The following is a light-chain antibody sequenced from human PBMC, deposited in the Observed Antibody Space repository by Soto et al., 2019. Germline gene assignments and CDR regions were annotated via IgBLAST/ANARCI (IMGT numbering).Light chain of an antibody. J-gene: IGLJ2*01. CDR1: SSNIGSNT. CDR2: SNN. CDR3: AVWDDSLDGPV. V-gene: IGLV1-44*01. Sequence: QSVLTQPPSASGTPGQRVTISCSGSSSNIGSNTVNWYQHLPATAPKLLIYSNNQRPSGVPDRFSGSKFGTSASLAISGLQSDDEAEYYCAVWDDSLDGPVFGGGTKLTVL.